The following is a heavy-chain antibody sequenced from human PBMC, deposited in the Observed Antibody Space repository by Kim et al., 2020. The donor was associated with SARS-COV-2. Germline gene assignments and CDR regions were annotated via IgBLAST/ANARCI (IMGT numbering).Heavy chain of an antibody. CDR1: GFTFSSYA. CDR3: AKGERAGPRGGYSS. Sequence: GGSLRLSCAASGFTFSSYAMSWVRQAPGKGLEWVSAISGSGGSTYYADSVKGRFTISRDNSKNTLYLQMNSLRAEDTAVYYCAKGERAGPRGGYSSWGQGTLVTVSS. J-gene: IGHJ4*02. CDR2: ISGSGGST. V-gene: IGHV3-23*01. D-gene: IGHD5-12*01.